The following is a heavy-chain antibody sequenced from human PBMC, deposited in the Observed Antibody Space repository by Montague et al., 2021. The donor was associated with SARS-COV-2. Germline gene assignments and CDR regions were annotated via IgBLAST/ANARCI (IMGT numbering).Heavy chain of an antibody. CDR1: GGSISSGGYY. D-gene: IGHD2-15*01. CDR2: IYHSGST. CDR3: ARERRYCSGGSCYSGWFDP. Sequence: SETPSLTCTVSGGSISSGGYYWSWIRQHPGKGLEWIGSIYHSGSTYYNPSLKSRVTISVDTSKNQFSLKLSSVTAADTAVYYCARERRYCSGGSCYSGWFDPWGQGTLVTVSS. J-gene: IGHJ5*02. V-gene: IGHV4-39*07.